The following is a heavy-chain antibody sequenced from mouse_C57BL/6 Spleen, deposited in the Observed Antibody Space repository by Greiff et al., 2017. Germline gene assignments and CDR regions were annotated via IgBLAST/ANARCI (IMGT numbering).Heavy chain of an antibody. J-gene: IGHJ2*01. D-gene: IGHD2-13*01. CDR2: IYPGDGDT. CDR1: GYAFSSSW. Sequence: VQLQQSGPELVKPGASVKISCKASGYAFSSSWMNWVKQRPGKGLEWIGRIYPGDGDTNYNGKFKGKATQTADKSSSTAYMRLSSLTSEDSAVYFCAIEEGETWGYFDYWGQGTTLTVSS. V-gene: IGHV1-82*01. CDR3: AIEEGETWGYFDY.